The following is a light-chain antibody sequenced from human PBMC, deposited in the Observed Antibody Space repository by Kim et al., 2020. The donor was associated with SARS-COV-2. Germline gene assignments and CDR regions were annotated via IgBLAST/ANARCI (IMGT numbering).Light chain of an antibody. Sequence: TGERATHSCRASQSVSSSYLASYQQKPGQAPRLLIYGASSRATGIPDRFSGSGSGTDFTLTISRLEPEDFAVYYCQQYGSSPPTTFGQGTRLEIK. CDR3: QQYGSSPPTT. V-gene: IGKV3-20*01. CDR2: GAS. J-gene: IGKJ5*01. CDR1: QSVSSSY.